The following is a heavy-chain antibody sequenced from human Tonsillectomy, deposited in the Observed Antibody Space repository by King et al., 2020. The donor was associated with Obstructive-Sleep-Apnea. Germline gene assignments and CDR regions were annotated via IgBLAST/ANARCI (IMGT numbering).Heavy chain of an antibody. CDR3: ARGDCSSTSCYAGDY. D-gene: IGHD2-2*01. Sequence: VQLVESGGGVVQPGRSLRLSCAASGFTFSSYAMHWVRPAPGKGLEWGAVISYDGSNKYYADSVKGRFTISRDNSKNTLYLQMNSLRAEDTAVYYCARGDCSSTSCYAGDYWGQGTLVTVSS. J-gene: IGHJ4*02. V-gene: IGHV3-30*04. CDR1: GFTFSSYA. CDR2: ISYDGSNK.